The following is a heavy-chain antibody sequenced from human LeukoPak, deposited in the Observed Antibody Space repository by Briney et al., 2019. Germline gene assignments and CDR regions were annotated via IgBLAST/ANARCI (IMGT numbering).Heavy chain of an antibody. CDR1: GYAFNSYD. CDR3: ARANSNWKFGELLFHWYFDL. D-gene: IGHD3-10*01. CDR2: ISAYNGNT. V-gene: IGHV1-18*01. Sequence: ASVKASCKASGYAFNSYDFSWVRQAPGQGLEWMGWISAYNGNTNYAQKLQGRVTMTGNTSISTAYMELSSLRSEDTAVYYCARANSNWKFGELLFHWYFDLWGRGTLVTVSS. J-gene: IGHJ2*01.